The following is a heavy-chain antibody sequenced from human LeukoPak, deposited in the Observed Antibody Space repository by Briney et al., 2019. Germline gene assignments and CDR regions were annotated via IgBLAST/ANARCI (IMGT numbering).Heavy chain of an antibody. V-gene: IGHV4-61*08. CDR3: ARGQRYSSSSADY. J-gene: IGHJ4*02. D-gene: IGHD6-6*01. CDR1: GGSISSGGYY. Sequence: SETLSLTCTVSGGSISSGGYYWSWIRQPPGKGLEWIGYIYHSGSTYYNPSLKSRVTISVDTSKNQFSLKLSSVTAADTAVYYCARGQRYSSSSADYWGQGTLVTVSS. CDR2: IYHSGST.